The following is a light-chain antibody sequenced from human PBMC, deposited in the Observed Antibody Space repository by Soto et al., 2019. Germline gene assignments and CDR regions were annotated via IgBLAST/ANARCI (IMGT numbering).Light chain of an antibody. Sequence: DIQMTQSPSTLSASVDDTVTVTCRASQIVSGWLAWYQQKPGKAPKLLIYDASSLESGVPSRFSGSGSGTEFTLTISSLQPDDFATYYCQQYNSYPTFGQGTKVDIK. CDR2: DAS. J-gene: IGKJ1*01. CDR3: QQYNSYPT. V-gene: IGKV1-5*01. CDR1: QIVSGW.